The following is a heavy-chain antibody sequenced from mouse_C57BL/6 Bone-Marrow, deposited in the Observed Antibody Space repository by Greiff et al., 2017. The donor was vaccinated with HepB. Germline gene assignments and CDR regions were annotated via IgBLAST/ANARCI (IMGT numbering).Heavy chain of an antibody. CDR2: INYDGSST. D-gene: IGHD1-1*01. Sequence: EVKLMESEGGLVQPGSSMQLSCTASGFTFSDYYMAWVRQVPEKGLEWVANINYDGSSTYYLDSLKSRFIISRDNAKNILYLQMSSLKSEDTATYYYARGDYGSSYPYFDYGGQGTTLTVSS. J-gene: IGHJ2*01. V-gene: IGHV5-16*01. CDR3: ARGDYGSSYPYFDY. CDR1: GFTFSDYY.